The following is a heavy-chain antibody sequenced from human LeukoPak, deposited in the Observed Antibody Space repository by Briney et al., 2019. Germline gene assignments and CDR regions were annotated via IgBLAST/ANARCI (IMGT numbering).Heavy chain of an antibody. V-gene: IGHV1-69*13. Sequence: ASVKVSCKASGGTFSSYAISWVRQAPGQGLEWMGGIIPIFGTANYAQKFQGRVTITADESTSTAYMELSSLRSEDTAVYYCARVIHLGGYSYGRTYDSSGYYGYWGQGTLVTVSS. D-gene: IGHD3-22*01. CDR2: IIPIFGTA. CDR3: ARVIHLGGYSYGRTYDSSGYYGY. J-gene: IGHJ4*02. CDR1: GGTFSSYA.